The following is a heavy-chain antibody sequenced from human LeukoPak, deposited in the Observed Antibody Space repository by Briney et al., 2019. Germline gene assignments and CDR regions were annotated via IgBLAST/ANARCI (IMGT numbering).Heavy chain of an antibody. J-gene: IGHJ4*02. CDR1: GGSFSGYY. CDR3: ARGGVRGMGSWYFDY. CDR2: INHSGST. V-gene: IGHV4-34*01. D-gene: IGHD3-10*01. Sequence: SETLSLTCAVYGGSFSGYYWSWIRQPPGKGLEWIGEINHSGSTNYNPSLKSRVTISVDTSKIQFSLKLRSVTAADTAVYYCARGGVRGMGSWYFDYWGQGTLVTVSS.